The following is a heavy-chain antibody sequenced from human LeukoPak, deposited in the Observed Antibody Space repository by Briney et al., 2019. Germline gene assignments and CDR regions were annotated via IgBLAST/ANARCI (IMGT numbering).Heavy chain of an antibody. V-gene: IGHV1-18*01. J-gene: IGHJ4*02. CDR3: ARDADILTGYYTFDY. Sequence: ASVKLSCKASGYTFTSYGISWVRQAPGQGLEWMGWISAYNGNTNYAQTLQGRVTMTTDTSTSTAYMELRSLRSNDTAAYFCARDADILTGYYTFDYWGQGTLVTVSS. D-gene: IGHD3-9*01. CDR2: ISAYNGNT. CDR1: GYTFTSYG.